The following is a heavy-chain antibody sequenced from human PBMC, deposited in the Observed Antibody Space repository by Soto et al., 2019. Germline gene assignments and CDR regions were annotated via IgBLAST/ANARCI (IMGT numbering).Heavy chain of an antibody. V-gene: IGHV3-48*02. CDR1: GFIFSDYT. Sequence: EVQLVESGGDLVQPGGSLRLSCAASGFIFSDYTMTWVRQAPGRGLEFVSHISSSGDAIFYAESVKGRFTVSRDNAKNSLYLHMNSLRDDDTAVYFCARDHGGSTWFVGVYYFFGMDVWGQGSALTVSS. CDR2: ISSSGDAI. CDR3: ARDHGGSTWFVGVYYFFGMDV. D-gene: IGHD6-13*01. J-gene: IGHJ6*02.